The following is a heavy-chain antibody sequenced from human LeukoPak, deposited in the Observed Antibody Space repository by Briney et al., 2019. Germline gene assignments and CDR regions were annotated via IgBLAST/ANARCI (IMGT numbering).Heavy chain of an antibody. CDR3: ARRERACGFDP. CDR1: GYSFTSYW. CDR2: IYPGDSDT. D-gene: IGHD1-1*01. J-gene: IGHJ5*02. Sequence: GESLKISCKGSGYSFTSYWIGWVRQVPGKGLEWMGIIYPGDSDTRYSPSFQGQVTISADKSISTAYLQWSGLKASDTAMYYCARRERACGFDPWGQGTLVTVSS. V-gene: IGHV5-51*01.